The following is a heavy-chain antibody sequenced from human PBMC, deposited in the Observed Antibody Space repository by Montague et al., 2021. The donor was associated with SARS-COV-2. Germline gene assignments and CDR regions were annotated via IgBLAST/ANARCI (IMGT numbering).Heavy chain of an antibody. Sequence: SLRLSCAASGFTFGDYAMHWVRQAPGKGLEWVSGISWNSGSIGYADSVKGRFTISRDNAKNSLYLQMNSLRTEDTALYYCSKDIGTYCSSTCCYLAGAFDIWGQGTMVTVSS. D-gene: IGHD2-2*01. J-gene: IGHJ3*02. V-gene: IGHV3-9*01. CDR1: GFTFGDYA. CDR3: SKDIGTYCSSTCCYLAGAFDI. CDR2: ISWNSGSI.